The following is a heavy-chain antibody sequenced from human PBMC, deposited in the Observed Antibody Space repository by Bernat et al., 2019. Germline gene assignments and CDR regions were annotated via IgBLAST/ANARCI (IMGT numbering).Heavy chain of an antibody. CDR2: ISAYNGNT. D-gene: IGHD3-10*01. CDR1: GYTFTSYG. J-gene: IGHJ5*02. CDR3: AREVRYYGSGSRLKNWFDP. Sequence: QVQLVQSGAEVKKPGASVKVSCKASGYTFTSYGISWVRQAPGQGLEWMGWISAYNGNTNYAQKLQGRVTMTTDTSTSTAYMELRSLRSDDTAVYYCAREVRYYGSGSRLKNWFDPWGQGTLVTVSS. V-gene: IGHV1-18*01.